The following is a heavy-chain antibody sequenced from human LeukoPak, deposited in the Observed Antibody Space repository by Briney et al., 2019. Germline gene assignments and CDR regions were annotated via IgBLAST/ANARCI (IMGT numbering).Heavy chain of an antibody. J-gene: IGHJ4*02. Sequence: PGGSLRLSCAASGFTFSNAWMSWVRQAPGKGLVWVSRISSDGSSTSYADSVKGRFTISRDNAKNTLYLQMNSLRAEDTAVYYCARVLRYYDILTGYPRPYYFDYWGQGTLVTVSS. CDR1: GFTFSNAW. D-gene: IGHD3-9*01. CDR2: ISSDGSST. CDR3: ARVLRYYDILTGYPRPYYFDY. V-gene: IGHV3-74*01.